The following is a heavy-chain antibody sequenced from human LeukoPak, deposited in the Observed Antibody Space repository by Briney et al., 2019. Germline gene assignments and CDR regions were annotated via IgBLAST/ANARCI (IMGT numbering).Heavy chain of an antibody. V-gene: IGHV1-18*01. CDR3: ASTSMEVGATQFDY. CDR2: ISAHDGNT. J-gene: IGHJ4*02. D-gene: IGHD1-26*01. Sequence: ASVKVSCKASGYTFTNHGITWVRQAPGQGLEWMGWISAHDGNTNYAQKLQGRVTMTTDTSTNTAYMELRSLRSDDTAVYFCASTSMEVGATQFDYWGQGTLVTVSS. CDR1: GYTFTNHG.